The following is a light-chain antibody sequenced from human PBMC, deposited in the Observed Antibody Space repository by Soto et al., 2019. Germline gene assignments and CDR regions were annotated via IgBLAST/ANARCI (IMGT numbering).Light chain of an antibody. CDR3: TQYNKWPLT. Sequence: EIVMTQSPATLSVSPGERPTLSCRASQSASSNLAWYQQKPGQAPRLHIYGASTRATGVPARFSASGSGTEFTLTIRRLHSEDFAVYYSTQYNKWPLTFGGGTKVEIK. CDR2: GAS. V-gene: IGKV3-15*01. J-gene: IGKJ4*01. CDR1: QSASSN.